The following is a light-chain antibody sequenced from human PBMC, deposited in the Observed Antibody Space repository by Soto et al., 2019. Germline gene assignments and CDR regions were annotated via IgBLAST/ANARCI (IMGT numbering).Light chain of an antibody. CDR1: QSVSSN. Sequence: EIVMTQSPATLSVSPGERATLSCRASQSVSSNLAWYQQKPGQAPRLLIYGASTRATEVPASFSGSGSGTDFTLTIRSLQSEDFAVYFCQQYNNWPLTFGGGTKVEIK. J-gene: IGKJ4*01. CDR2: GAS. CDR3: QQYNNWPLT. V-gene: IGKV3-15*01.